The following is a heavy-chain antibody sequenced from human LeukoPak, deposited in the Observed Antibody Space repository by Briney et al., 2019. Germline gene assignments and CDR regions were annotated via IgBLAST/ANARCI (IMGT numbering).Heavy chain of an antibody. Sequence: ASVKVSCKASGYTFTSYDINWVRQATGQGLEWMGWMNPNSGNTGYAQKFQGRVTVTRNTSISTAYMELSSLRSEDTAVYYCAIDSGSYYYYYGMDVWGQGTTVTVSS. CDR3: AIDSGSYYYYYGMDV. CDR2: MNPNSGNT. V-gene: IGHV1-8*01. D-gene: IGHD1-26*01. J-gene: IGHJ6*02. CDR1: GYTFTSYD.